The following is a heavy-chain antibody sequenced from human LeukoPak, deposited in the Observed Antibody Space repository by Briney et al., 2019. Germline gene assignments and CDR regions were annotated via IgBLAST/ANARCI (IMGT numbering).Heavy chain of an antibody. Sequence: GGSLRLSCAASGFTFSSYSMNWVRQAPGKGLEWVSSISSSSSYIYYADSVKGRFTISRDNAKNSLYLQMNSLRAEDTAVYYCAGGGERVLDAFDIWGQGTMVTVSS. D-gene: IGHD2-21*01. V-gene: IGHV3-21*01. CDR1: GFTFSSYS. CDR2: ISSSSSYI. CDR3: AGGGERVLDAFDI. J-gene: IGHJ3*02.